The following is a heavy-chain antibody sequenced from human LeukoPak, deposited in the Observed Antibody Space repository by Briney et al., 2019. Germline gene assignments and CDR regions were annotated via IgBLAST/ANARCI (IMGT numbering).Heavy chain of an antibody. Sequence: PGGSLRLSCAASGFTFSSYEMNWVRQAPGKGLEWVSYISSSGTTIYYADSAKGRFTISRDNAKNSLYLQMNSLRAEDTAVYYCARVGVVVAATGNLWFDPWGQGTLVTVSS. D-gene: IGHD2-15*01. CDR3: ARVGVVVAATGNLWFDP. J-gene: IGHJ5*02. V-gene: IGHV3-48*03. CDR1: GFTFSSYE. CDR2: ISSSGTTI.